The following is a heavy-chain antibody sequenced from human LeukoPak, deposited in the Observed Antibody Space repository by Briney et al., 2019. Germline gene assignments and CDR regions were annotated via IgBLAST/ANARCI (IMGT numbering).Heavy chain of an antibody. D-gene: IGHD4-17*01. V-gene: IGHV4-34*01. CDR3: ARDNGDYGFDY. CDR1: GGSFSGYY. Sequence: KPSETLSLTCAVYGGSFSGYYWSWIRQPPGKGLEWIGNIYYRGNTYYSPSLKSRVTISVDASRNQFSLKLGSVTAADTGVYYCARDNGDYGFDYWGQGTLVTVSS. CDR2: IYYRGNT. J-gene: IGHJ4*02.